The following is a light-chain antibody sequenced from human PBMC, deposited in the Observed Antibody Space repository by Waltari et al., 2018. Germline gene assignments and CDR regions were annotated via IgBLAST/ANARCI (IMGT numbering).Light chain of an antibody. CDR3: ISYSSATPGNVV. J-gene: IGLJ2*01. V-gene: IGLV2-14*01. CDR1: SSDVGGDNY. Sequence: SALTQPASASGSLGQSITFSCTGTSSDVGGDNYVAWYQQHPGKAPKLMIHDVSHRPSGVPIRFSGSKSGNTASLTISGLQADDEADYYCISYSSATPGNVVIGGGTKLTVL. CDR2: DVS.